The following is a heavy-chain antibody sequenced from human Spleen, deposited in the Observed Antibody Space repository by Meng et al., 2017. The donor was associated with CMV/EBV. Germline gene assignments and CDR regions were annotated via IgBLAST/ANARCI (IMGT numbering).Heavy chain of an antibody. CDR2: IIPIFGTA. CDR3: ASGPRSGYYPYYFDY. D-gene: IGHD3-22*01. J-gene: IGHJ4*02. Sequence: SGGTFSSYAISWVRQAPGQGLEWMGVIIPIFGTANYAQKFQGRVTITTDESASTAYMEQGSLRSGDAAVYYCASGPRSGYYPYYFDYWGQGTLVTVSS. V-gene: IGHV1-69*05. CDR1: GGTFSSYA.